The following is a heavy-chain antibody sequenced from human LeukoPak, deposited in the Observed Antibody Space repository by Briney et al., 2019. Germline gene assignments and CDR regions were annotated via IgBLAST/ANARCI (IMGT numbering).Heavy chain of an antibody. CDR1: GNTFTNNG. V-gene: IGHV1-18*01. CDR2: ISAYNGYT. J-gene: IGHJ6*03. Sequence: ASVKVSCKAYGNTFTNNGISWVRQAPGQGLEWMGWISAYNGYTNYAQKLQGRVTMTRNTSISTAYMELSSLRSEDTAVYYCARGERYYGSGSYQDYMDVWGKGTTVTISS. D-gene: IGHD3-10*01. CDR3: ARGERYYGSGSYQDYMDV.